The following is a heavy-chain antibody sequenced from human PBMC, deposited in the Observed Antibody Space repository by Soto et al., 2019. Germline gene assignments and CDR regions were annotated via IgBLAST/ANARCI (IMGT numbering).Heavy chain of an antibody. Sequence: QVQLVESGGGVVQPGRSLRLSCAASGFTFSTYDMHWVRQAPGKGLEWVELISYDGNNKYYANSVKGRFTISRHNSKNTLDLQMNSLRVEDTAVYYCAKDGCSPTSCSPLYSYYDMAVWGQGTTVTVSS. CDR2: ISYDGNNK. J-gene: IGHJ6*02. D-gene: IGHD2-2*01. CDR3: AKDGCSPTSCSPLYSYYDMAV. V-gene: IGHV3-30*18. CDR1: GFTFSTYD.